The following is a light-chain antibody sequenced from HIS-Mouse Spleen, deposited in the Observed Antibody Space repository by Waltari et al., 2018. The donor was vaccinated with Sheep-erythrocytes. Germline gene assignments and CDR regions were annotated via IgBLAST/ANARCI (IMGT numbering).Light chain of an antibody. V-gene: IGKV1-12*01. CDR1: QGISSW. CDR3: QQANSFPPT. CDR2: VAP. J-gene: IGKJ1*01. Sequence: DIQMTQSPSSVSASVGDRVPIPCRASQGISSWLGWYQQKPGKAPKLLIYVAPSLHSGVPSRFGGSGSGTDFTLTISSLKPEDFATYYCQQANSFPPTFGQGTKVEIK.